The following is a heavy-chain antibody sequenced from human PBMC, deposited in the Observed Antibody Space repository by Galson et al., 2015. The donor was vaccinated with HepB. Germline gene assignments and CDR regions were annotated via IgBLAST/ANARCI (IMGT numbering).Heavy chain of an antibody. CDR3: GEGDGDYSDY. D-gene: IGHD3-16*01. J-gene: IGHJ4*02. CDR2: IGIGNRDT. V-gene: IGHV3-21*01. CDR1: RFSFSSDS. Sequence: SLRPSCTASRFSFSSDSVSWVRQATGRGLEWVPTIGIGNRDTYYADSVKGRFSISRDNAEKSLYLEMKSLRVEDTAVYYCGEGDGDYSDYWGQGILVTVSS.